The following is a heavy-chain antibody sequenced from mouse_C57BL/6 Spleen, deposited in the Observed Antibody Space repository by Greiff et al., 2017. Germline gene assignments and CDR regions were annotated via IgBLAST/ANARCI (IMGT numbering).Heavy chain of an antibody. CDR3: ERARNYYGSSYVCAMDY. CDR2: INPYNGDT. J-gene: IGHJ4*01. D-gene: IGHD1-1*01. V-gene: IGHV1-20*01. CDR1: GYSFTGYF. Sequence: VQLKESGPELVKPGDSVKLSCKASGYSFTGYFMNWVMQSPGKSLEWIGRINPYNGDTNYNQKFKGKATLTVDKSSSTAHIERRSLTSEDTAVYYSERARNYYGSSYVCAMDYWGQGTSVTVSS.